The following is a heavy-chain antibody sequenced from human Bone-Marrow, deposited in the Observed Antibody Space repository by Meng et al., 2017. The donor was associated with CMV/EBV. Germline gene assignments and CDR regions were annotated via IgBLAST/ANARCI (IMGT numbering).Heavy chain of an antibody. V-gene: IGHV3-23*01. CDR2: INNNGGST. D-gene: IGHD2-21*01. Sequence: SGITFSSYAMSWVRQAPGKGLEWVSSINNNGGSTYYGDSVKGRFTISRDNFKNTLYLQMNSLRAEDTAVYYCAKVIGVANPYYFDYWGQGTLVTVSS. CDR3: AKVIGVANPYYFDY. CDR1: GITFSSYA. J-gene: IGHJ4*02.